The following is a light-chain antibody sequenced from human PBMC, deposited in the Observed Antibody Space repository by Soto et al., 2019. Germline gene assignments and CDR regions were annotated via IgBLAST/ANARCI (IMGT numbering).Light chain of an antibody. CDR3: HQHYDLPT. V-gene: IGKV4-1*01. CDR1: QTVLSSSNNRNY. CDR2: WSS. J-gene: IGKJ5*01. Sequence: DIVMTQSPDSLAVSLGERATINCKSSQTVLSSSNNRNYLVWYQQKSGQPPKLLIYWSSTRASGVPDRFTGSGSWTDFTLTISNIQAEDVGIYYCHQHYDLPTFGQGTRLEL.